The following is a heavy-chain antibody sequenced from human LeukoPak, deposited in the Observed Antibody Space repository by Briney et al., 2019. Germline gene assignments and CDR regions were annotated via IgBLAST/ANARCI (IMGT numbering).Heavy chain of an antibody. CDR1: GFTPSSYE. CDR2: ISGSGTVT. Sequence: GGSLRLSCAASGFTPSSYEMNWVRQAPGKGLEWISYISGSGTVTLYADSVKGRFTISRDNAKNSLYLQMNSLRAEDTALYYCARIDTYYYDSSGYYSAFDIWGQGTIVTVSS. V-gene: IGHV3-48*03. D-gene: IGHD3-22*01. J-gene: IGHJ3*02. CDR3: ARIDTYYYDSSGYYSAFDI.